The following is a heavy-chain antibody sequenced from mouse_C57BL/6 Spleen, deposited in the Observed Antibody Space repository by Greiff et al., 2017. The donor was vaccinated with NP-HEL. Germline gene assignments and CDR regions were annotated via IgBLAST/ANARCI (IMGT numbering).Heavy chain of an antibody. CDR3: ACPYYGSSYVLAMDY. J-gene: IGHJ4*01. CDR2: IYPGDGDT. V-gene: IGHV1-82*01. CDR1: GYAFSSSW. Sequence: QVQLQQSGPELVKPGASVKISCKASGYAFSSSWMNWVKQRPGKGLEWIGRIYPGDGDTNYNGKFKGKATLTADKASSTAYMQLSSLTSEDSAVSFYACPYYGSSYVLAMDYWGQGTSVTVSS. D-gene: IGHD1-1*01.